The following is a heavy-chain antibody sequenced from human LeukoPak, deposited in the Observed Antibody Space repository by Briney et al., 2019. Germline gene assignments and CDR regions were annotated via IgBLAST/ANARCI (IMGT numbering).Heavy chain of an antibody. J-gene: IGHJ5*02. Sequence: PSETLSLTCTVSGYSISSGYYWGWIRQPPGKGLEWIGSIYHSGSTYYNPSLKSRVTISVDTSKNQFSLKLSSVTAADTAVYYCARMLYDSCGYYKNVDNWFDPWGQGTLVTVSS. CDR1: GYSISSGYY. V-gene: IGHV4-38-2*02. D-gene: IGHD3-22*01. CDR3: ARMLYDSCGYYKNVDNWFDP. CDR2: IYHSGST.